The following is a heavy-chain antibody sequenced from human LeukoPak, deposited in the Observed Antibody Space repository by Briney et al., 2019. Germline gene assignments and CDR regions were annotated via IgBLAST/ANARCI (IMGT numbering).Heavy chain of an antibody. CDR1: GDSVSSNSAA. CDR3: ARGVIENTYYYGSGSLGP. J-gene: IGHJ5*02. CDR2: TYYRSKWYN. Sequence: SQTLSLTCAISGDSVSSNSAAWNWIRQSPSRGLEWLGRTYYRSKWYNDYAVSVKSRITINPDTSKNQFSLQLNSVTPEDTAVYYCARGVIENTYYYGSGSLGPWGQGTLVTVSS. D-gene: IGHD3-10*01. V-gene: IGHV6-1*01.